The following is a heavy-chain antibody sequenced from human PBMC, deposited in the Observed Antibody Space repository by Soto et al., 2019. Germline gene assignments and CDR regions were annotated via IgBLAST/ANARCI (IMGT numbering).Heavy chain of an antibody. CDR2: IGTAGDT. CDR3: VRKSRYYYDSSGQSWFFDL. V-gene: IGHV3-13*01. Sequence: GGSLRLSCAASGFTFSSYDMHWVRQATGKGLEWVSAIGTAGDTYYPGSVEGRFTISRENAEKSLYLQMNSLRAEDTAVYFCVRKSRYYYDSSGQSWFFDLWGRGTLVTVSS. J-gene: IGHJ2*01. D-gene: IGHD3-22*01. CDR1: GFTFSSYD.